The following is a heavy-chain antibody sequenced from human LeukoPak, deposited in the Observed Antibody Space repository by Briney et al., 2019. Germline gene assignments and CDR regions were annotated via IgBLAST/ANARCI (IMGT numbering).Heavy chain of an antibody. J-gene: IGHJ4*02. CDR2: INHSGST. Sequence: SETLSLTCAVYGGSFSGYYWSWIRQPPGKGLEWIGEINHSGSTNYNPSLKSRVTISVDRSKNQFSLKLSSVTAADTAVYYCARNTKVGFFDYWGQGTLVTVSS. CDR3: ARNTKVGFFDY. CDR1: GGSFSGYY. V-gene: IGHV4-34*01. D-gene: IGHD1-26*01.